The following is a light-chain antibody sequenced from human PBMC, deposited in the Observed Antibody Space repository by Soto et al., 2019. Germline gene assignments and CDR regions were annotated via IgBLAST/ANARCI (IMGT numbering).Light chain of an antibody. CDR2: LGS. CDR1: QSLLHSNGYNY. J-gene: IGKJ4*01. Sequence: DLVMTQSPLSLPVTPGEPASSSCRSSQSLLHSNGYNYLDWYLQKPGQSPQLLIYLGSNRASGVTDRFSGSGSGTDFTLKISRVEAEDVGVYYCMQALQTPLTFGGGTKVEIK. CDR3: MQALQTPLT. V-gene: IGKV2-28*01.